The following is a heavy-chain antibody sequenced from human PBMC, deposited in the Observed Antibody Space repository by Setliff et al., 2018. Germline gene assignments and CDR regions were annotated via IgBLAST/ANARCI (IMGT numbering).Heavy chain of an antibody. V-gene: IGHV4-34*01. CDR2: INHSGST. Sequence: SETLSLTCAASGGTFSYYYWTWIRQPPGKGLEWIGEINHSGSTSYNPSLESRVTIPIDTSKNQFSLKLSSVTAADTAVYYCARAHTWSLPNDNSGYPGWFDPWGQGTLVTVSS. CDR3: ARAHTWSLPNDNSGYPGWFDP. CDR1: GGTFSYYY. D-gene: IGHD3-22*01. J-gene: IGHJ5*02.